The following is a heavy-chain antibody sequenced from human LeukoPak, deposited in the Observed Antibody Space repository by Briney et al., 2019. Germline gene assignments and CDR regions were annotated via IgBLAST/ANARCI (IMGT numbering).Heavy chain of an antibody. Sequence: PGGSLRLSCAASGFPFSSYSMHWVRQAPGKGLEWLSYISSSSTTIYNADSVRGRFTISRDNAKNSLFLQMNSLRAEDTAVYSCARGGGFCGSTSCYGIDSWGQGTPVTVSS. J-gene: IGHJ4*02. V-gene: IGHV3-48*01. CDR2: ISSSSTTI. D-gene: IGHD2-2*01. CDR3: ARGGGFCGSTSCYGIDS. CDR1: GFPFSSYS.